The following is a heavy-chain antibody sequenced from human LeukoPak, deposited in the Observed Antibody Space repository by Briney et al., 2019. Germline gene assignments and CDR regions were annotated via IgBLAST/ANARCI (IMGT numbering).Heavy chain of an antibody. CDR2: IIPIFGTA. CDR3: ARDMVRGVIITFAFDI. D-gene: IGHD3-10*01. CDR1: GGTFSSYA. Sequence: ASVKVSCKASGGTFSSYAISWVRQAPGQGLEWMGGIIPIFGTANYAQKFQGRVTITADESTSTAYMELSSLRSEDTAVYYCARDMVRGVIITFAFDIWGQGTMVTVSS. J-gene: IGHJ3*02. V-gene: IGHV1-69*01.